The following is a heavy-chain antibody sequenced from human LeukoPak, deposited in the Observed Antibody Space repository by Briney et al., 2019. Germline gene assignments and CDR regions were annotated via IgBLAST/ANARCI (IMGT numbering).Heavy chain of an antibody. D-gene: IGHD3-10*01. CDR1: GFTFSGYW. CDR2: IKYHGSDE. Sequence: GGSLRLSCAASGFTFSGYWMSRVRQAPGKGLEWVANIKYHGSDEHYVDSVRGRFTISRDNAKNSLFLQMNSLRAEDTAVYYCARIGGSGTYWDYWGQGTLVTVSS. V-gene: IGHV3-7*01. CDR3: ARIGGSGTYWDY. J-gene: IGHJ4*02.